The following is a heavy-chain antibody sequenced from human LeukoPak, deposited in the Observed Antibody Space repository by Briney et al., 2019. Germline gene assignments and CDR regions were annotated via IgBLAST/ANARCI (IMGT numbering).Heavy chain of an antibody. CDR3: ARTTEDCSSTSCYQYWFDP. D-gene: IGHD2-2*01. V-gene: IGHV4-61*02. CDR2: ISTSGST. Sequence: PSQTLSLTCTVSGGSISSGSYYWSWIRQSAEKGLEWIGRISTSGSTNYNPSLKSRVTISVDTSKNQFSLKLSSVTAADTAVYYCARTTEDCSSTSCYQYWFDPWGQGTLVTVSS. CDR1: GGSISSGSYY. J-gene: IGHJ5*02.